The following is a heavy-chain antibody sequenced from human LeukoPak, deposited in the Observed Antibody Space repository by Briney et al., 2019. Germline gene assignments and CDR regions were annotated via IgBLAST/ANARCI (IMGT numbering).Heavy chain of an antibody. CDR1: GYSFTSYW. Sequence: GESLKISCKGSGYSFTSYWISWVRQMPGKGLEWMGRIDPSDSYTNYSPSFQGHVTISADKSISTAYLHCSSLKASDTAMYYCARHSGIAATGDAFDIWGQGTMVTVSS. J-gene: IGHJ3*02. V-gene: IGHV5-10-1*01. CDR2: IDPSDSYT. D-gene: IGHD6-13*01. CDR3: ARHSGIAATGDAFDI.